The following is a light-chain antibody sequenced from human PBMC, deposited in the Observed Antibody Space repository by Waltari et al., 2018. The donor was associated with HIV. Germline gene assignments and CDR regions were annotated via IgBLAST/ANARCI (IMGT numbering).Light chain of an antibody. CDR3: QQTYSSPPT. CDR1: QTITTH. J-gene: IGKJ1*01. V-gene: IGKV1-39*01. Sequence: DIQMTQSPSSLSASVGGRVIITCRASQTITTHLNVYQQRPGKAPKLLMYASSSLPSGVPSRFSGRGSGTDFTLTISSLQPDDFATYYCQQTYSSPPTFGQGTRVEIK. CDR2: ASS.